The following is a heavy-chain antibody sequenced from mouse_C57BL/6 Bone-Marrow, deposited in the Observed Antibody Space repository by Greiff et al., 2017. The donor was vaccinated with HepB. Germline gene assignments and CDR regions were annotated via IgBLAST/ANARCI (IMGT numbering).Heavy chain of an antibody. V-gene: IGHV1-59*01. D-gene: IGHD1-1*01. CDR1: GYTFTSYW. CDR2: IDPSDSYT. J-gene: IGHJ2*01. Sequence: QVQLQQPGAELVRPGTSVKLSCKASGYTFTSYWMHWVKQRPGQGLEWIGVIDPSDSYTNYNQKFKGKATLTVDTSSSTAYMQLSSLTSEDSAVYCCARMTTVVATDFDYWGQGTTLTVSS. CDR3: ARMTTVVATDFDY.